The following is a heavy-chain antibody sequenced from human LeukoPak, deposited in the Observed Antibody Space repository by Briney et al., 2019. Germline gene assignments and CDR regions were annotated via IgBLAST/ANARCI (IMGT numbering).Heavy chain of an antibody. D-gene: IGHD5-24*01. J-gene: IGHJ4*02. V-gene: IGHV3-33*08. Sequence: PGGSLRLSCTPSGFTFGSYEMHWVRQAPGKGLEWVAVIWSDGSYKYYADSVKGRFTISRDDSKNTLYLQMNSLRAEDTAVYYCARDFSLQLFDYWGQGTLVTVFS. CDR2: IWSDGSYK. CDR1: GFTFGSYE. CDR3: ARDFSLQLFDY.